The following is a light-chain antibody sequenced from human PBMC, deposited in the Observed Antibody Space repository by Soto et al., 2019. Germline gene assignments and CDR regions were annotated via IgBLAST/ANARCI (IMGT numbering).Light chain of an antibody. CDR3: QRSYGTPIT. CDR2: VAS. V-gene: IGKV1-39*01. Sequence: DIQMTQSRSSLSASVGDRVTIAFRASQSISRYLNWYQQKPGKAPNLLIYVASSLQSEVPSRFSGSGSGTDFTLTITSLQPEDFATYYCQRSYGTPITFGQGTRLEIK. J-gene: IGKJ5*01. CDR1: QSISRY.